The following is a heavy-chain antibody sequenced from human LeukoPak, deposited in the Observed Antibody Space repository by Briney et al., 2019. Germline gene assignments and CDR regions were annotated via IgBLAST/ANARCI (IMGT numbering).Heavy chain of an antibody. J-gene: IGHJ3*02. CDR2: IYYSGST. CDR1: GGSISSYY. D-gene: IGHD1-26*01. V-gene: IGHV4-59*01. CDR3: ARVGVGALDAFDI. Sequence: PSETLSLTCTVSGGSISSYYWSWIRQPPGKGLEWIGYIYYSGSTNYNPSLKSRVTISVDTSKNQFSLKLSSVIAADTAVYYCARVGVGALDAFDIWGQGTMVTVSS.